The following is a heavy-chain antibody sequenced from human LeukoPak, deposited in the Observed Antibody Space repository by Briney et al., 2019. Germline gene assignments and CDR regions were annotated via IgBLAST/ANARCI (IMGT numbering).Heavy chain of an antibody. CDR3: ARADYYGSGAHLKAGAVDY. CDR2: ISSSSSYT. CDR1: GFTFSDYY. J-gene: IGHJ4*02. D-gene: IGHD3-10*01. Sequence: PGGSLRLSCAASGFTFSDYYMSWIRQAPGKGLEWVSYISSSSSYTNYADSVKGRFTISRDNAKNSLYLQMNSLRAEDTAVYYCARADYYGSGAHLKAGAVDYWGQGTLVTVSS. V-gene: IGHV3-11*05.